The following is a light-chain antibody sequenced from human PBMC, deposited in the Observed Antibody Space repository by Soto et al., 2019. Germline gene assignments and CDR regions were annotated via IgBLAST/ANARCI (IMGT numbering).Light chain of an antibody. Sequence: QSVLTQPASVSGSPGQSITISCTGTSSDIGSYNLVSWYQQHPGKAPKLMIYEVTKRPSGVSSRFSGSKSGNTAYLTISGLQAEDEADYYCCSYAGXSTFGYVFGTGTKVTVL. CDR1: SSDIGSYNL. J-gene: IGLJ1*01. CDR2: EVT. CDR3: CSYAGXSTFGYV. V-gene: IGLV2-23*02.